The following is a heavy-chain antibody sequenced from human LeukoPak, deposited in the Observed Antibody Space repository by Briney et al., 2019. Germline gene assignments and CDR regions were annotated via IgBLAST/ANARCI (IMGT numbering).Heavy chain of an antibody. D-gene: IGHD3-22*01. CDR3: ARRYFDSTGFSFDY. CDR1: GNTFTTYG. J-gene: IGHJ4*02. Sequence: ASVKVSYRASGNTFTTYGFSWVRQAPGHGLEWMGIISPGDSDTRYSPSFQGQVTISADKSISTTYLQWSSLRASDTAMYYCARRYFDSTGFSFDYWGQGTLVTVSS. V-gene: IGHV5-51*06. CDR2: ISPGDSDT.